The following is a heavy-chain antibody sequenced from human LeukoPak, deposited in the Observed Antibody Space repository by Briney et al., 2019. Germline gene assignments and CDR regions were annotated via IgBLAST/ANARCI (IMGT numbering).Heavy chain of an antibody. V-gene: IGHV3-30*02. J-gene: IGHJ5*02. D-gene: IGHD3-10*01. CDR2: IRYDGSNK. CDR3: AKDLMRDRWFGES. Sequence: GGSLRLSCAASKFTFSTYGMYWVRQAPGKGLEWVAFIRYDGSNKYYADSVKGRFTISRDNSRNTLHLQMNSLRLEDTAVYYCAKDLMRDRWFGESWGQGTLVTVSS. CDR1: KFTFSTYG.